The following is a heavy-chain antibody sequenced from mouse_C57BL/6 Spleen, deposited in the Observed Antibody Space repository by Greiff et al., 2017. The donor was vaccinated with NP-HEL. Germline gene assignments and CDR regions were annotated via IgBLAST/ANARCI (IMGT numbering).Heavy chain of an antibody. CDR1: GYTFTSYT. D-gene: IGHD1-1*01. CDR2: INPSSGYT. V-gene: IGHV1-4*01. Sequence: VQLQQSGAELARPGASVKMSCKASGYTFTSYTMHWVKQRPGQGLEWIGYINPSSGYTKYNQKFKDKATLTADKSSSTAYMQLSSLTSEDSAVYYCARDYGSSPYFDVWGTGTTVTVSS. CDR3: ARDYGSSPYFDV. J-gene: IGHJ1*03.